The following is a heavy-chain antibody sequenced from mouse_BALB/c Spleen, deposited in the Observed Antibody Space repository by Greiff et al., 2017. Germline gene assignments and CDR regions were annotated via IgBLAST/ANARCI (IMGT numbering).Heavy chain of an antibody. V-gene: IGHV3-2*02. D-gene: IGHD2-3*01. CDR1: GYSITSDYA. Sequence: EVKLVESGPGLVKPSQSLSLTCTVTGYSITSDYAWNWIRQFPGNKLEWMGYISYSGSTSYNPSLKSRISITRDTSKNQFFLQLNSVTTEDTATYYCARDGPFAYWGQGTLVTVSA. CDR2: ISYSGST. CDR3: ARDGPFAY. J-gene: IGHJ3*01.